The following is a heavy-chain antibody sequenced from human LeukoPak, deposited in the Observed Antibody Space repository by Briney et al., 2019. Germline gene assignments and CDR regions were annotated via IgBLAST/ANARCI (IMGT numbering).Heavy chain of an antibody. CDR2: IYSSGST. V-gene: IGHV4-4*07. CDR3: AGESGAVAGDY. J-gene: IGHJ4*02. CDR1: GGSISSYY. D-gene: IGHD6-19*01. Sequence: SETLSLTCTVSGGSISSYYWSWFRQPAGKGLEWIGRIYSSGSTNYNPSLKSRVTMSVATSKNQFSLKLTSVTAADTAVYYCAGESGAVAGDYWGQGTLVTVSS.